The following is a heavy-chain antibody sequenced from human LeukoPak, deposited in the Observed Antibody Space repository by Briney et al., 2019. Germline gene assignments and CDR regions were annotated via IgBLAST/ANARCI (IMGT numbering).Heavy chain of an antibody. Sequence: GSVKVSCKASDYTCTSYGISWVRQAPGHGLEWMGWISGYNGNTNYAQKFQARVTMTTDTSTTTAYMELRSLRSDDTAVYYCARDGTPGTTFRFDPWGQGTLVIVSS. V-gene: IGHV1-18*01. CDR2: ISGYNGNT. CDR3: ARDGTPGTTFRFDP. D-gene: IGHD1-1*01. CDR1: DYTCTSYG. J-gene: IGHJ5*02.